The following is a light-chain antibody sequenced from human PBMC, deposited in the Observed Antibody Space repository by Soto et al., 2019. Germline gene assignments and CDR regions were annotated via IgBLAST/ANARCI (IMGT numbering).Light chain of an antibody. Sequence: QSVLTQPASVSGSPGQSITISCTGASSDVGDYKFVSWYQHHPGKVPKLLIYEVSNRPSGVSYRFSGSQSGNTASLTISGLQAEDEADYYCSSYTTTRTLLFGGGTKLTVL. CDR2: EVS. V-gene: IGLV2-14*01. CDR1: SSDVGDYKF. J-gene: IGLJ3*02. CDR3: SSYTTTRTLL.